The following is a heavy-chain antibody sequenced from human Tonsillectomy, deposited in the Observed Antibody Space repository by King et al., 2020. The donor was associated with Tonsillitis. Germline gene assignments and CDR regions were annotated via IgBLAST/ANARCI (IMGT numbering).Heavy chain of an antibody. D-gene: IGHD2-15*01. CDR2: IYPGDSDT. CDR3: ARPDCRGVNRYPVSFQH. Sequence: QLVQSGAEVKKAGESLKISCKGSGYSFASYWIGWVRQMPGKGLEWMGIIYPGDSDTRYSPSFQGQVTISADKSISTAYLQWSSLKASATAMYYCARPDCRGVNRYPVSFQHWGQGAPVTVSS. CDR1: GYSFASYW. V-gene: IGHV5-51*01. J-gene: IGHJ1*01.